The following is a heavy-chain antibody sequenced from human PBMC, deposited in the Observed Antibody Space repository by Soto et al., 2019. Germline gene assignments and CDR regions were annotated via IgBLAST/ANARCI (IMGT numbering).Heavy chain of an antibody. Sequence: PVGSLRLSCAASAFTFSSYAMTWVRQAPGKGLEWVSGISGSGSSTYYADSVKGRFTISRDNSKNTLYLQMNSLRAEDTAVYYCAKDRVSAYYYYYGMDVWGQGATVTVSS. V-gene: IGHV3-23*01. D-gene: IGHD3-3*01. CDR1: AFTFSSYA. CDR2: ISGSGSST. J-gene: IGHJ6*02. CDR3: AKDRVSAYYYYYGMDV.